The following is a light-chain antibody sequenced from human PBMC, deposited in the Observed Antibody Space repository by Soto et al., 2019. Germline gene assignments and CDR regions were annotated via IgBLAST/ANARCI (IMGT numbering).Light chain of an antibody. Sequence: QSVLTQPRSVSGSPGQSVTISCNGTSSDVGGYNYVSWYQQHPGKAPKLMIYDVSKRPSGVPDRFSGSKSGNTASLTISALQAEDEADYYCCSYAGSYTYVFGTGTKVTVL. CDR1: SSDVGGYNY. CDR3: CSYAGSYTYV. V-gene: IGLV2-11*01. J-gene: IGLJ1*01. CDR2: DVS.